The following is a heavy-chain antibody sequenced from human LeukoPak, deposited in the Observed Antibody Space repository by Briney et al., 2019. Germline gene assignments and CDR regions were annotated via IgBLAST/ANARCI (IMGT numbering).Heavy chain of an antibody. D-gene: IGHD3-10*01. CDR3: ARGRAYYYGSGSYSWFDP. V-gene: IGHV4-34*01. CDR2: INHSGST. CDR1: GGSFSGYY. J-gene: IGHJ5*02. Sequence: SETLSLTCAVYGGSFSGYYWSWIRQPPGKGLEWIGEINHSGSTNYNPSLKSRVTISVDTSKNQFSLKLSSVTAADTAVYYCARGRAYYYGSGSYSWFDPWGQGTLVTVSS.